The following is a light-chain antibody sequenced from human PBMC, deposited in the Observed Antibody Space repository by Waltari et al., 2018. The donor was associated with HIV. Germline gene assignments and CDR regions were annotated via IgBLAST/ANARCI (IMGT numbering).Light chain of an antibody. CDR1: NIGSKS. V-gene: IGLV3-9*01. CDR3: QVWDTSVV. CDR2: GDS. J-gene: IGLJ3*02. Sequence: SYDLRQALSLSVALGQTAKMTCGGRNIGSKSVNWYQQRPGLAPVLVIYGDSHRPSGIPERFSGSTSGNTATLTISGAQGADEGDYYCQVWDTSVVFGGGTKLTV.